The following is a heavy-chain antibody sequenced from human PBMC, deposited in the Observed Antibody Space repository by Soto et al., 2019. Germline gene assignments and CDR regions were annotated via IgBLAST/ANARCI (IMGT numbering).Heavy chain of an antibody. CDR2: INHSGST. CDR1: GGSFSGYY. D-gene: IGHD3-10*01. J-gene: IGHJ5*02. CDR3: ARGGDGSGSYYNTRWFDP. V-gene: IGHV4-34*01. Sequence: QVQLQQWGAGLLKPSETLSLTCAVYGGSFSGYYWSWIRQPPGKGLEWIGEINHSGSTTYNPSLKSRVTISVDTSKHQFSLKLSSVTAADTAVYYCARGGDGSGSYYNTRWFDPWGQGTLVTVSS.